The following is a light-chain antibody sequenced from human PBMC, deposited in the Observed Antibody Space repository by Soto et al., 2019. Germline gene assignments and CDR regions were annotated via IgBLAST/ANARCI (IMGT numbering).Light chain of an antibody. CDR3: SSYTRSSTRI. CDR2: GVG. J-gene: IGLJ2*01. Sequence: QSVLTQPASVSGSPGQSITISCTGTSSDIGYYDYVSWYQQYPGKAPKIIIYGVGNRPSGVSNRFSGSKSGNTASLTISGLQAEDEADYHCSSYTRSSTRIFGGGTQLTVL. CDR1: SSDIGYYDY. V-gene: IGLV2-14*01.